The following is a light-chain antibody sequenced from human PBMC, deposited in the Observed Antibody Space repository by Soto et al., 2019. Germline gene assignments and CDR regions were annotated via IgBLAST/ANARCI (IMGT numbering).Light chain of an antibody. CDR2: DAS. V-gene: IGKV1-5*01. CDR1: QSVNSW. J-gene: IGKJ4*01. Sequence: DIQMTQSPSTLSAFVGDRVTITCRASQSVNSWLAWYQQRPGKAPKLLIYDASTLESGVPSRFSGSGSGTEFTLTISSLQPDAFATYYCHQYNIYHTFGGGTKVDIK. CDR3: HQYNIYHT.